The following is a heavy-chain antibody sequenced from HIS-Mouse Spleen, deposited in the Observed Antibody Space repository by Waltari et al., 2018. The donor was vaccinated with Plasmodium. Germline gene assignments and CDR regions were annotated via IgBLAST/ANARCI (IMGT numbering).Heavy chain of an antibody. D-gene: IGHD6-13*01. CDR1: GFTFRSYW. V-gene: IGHV3-7*01. J-gene: IGHJ2*01. Sequence: EVQLVESGGGLVQPGGSLRLSCAASGFTFRSYWMSWVRQAPGKGLGGLANKKQDGSVKYYVDSVKGRFTISRDNAKNSLYLQMNSLRAEDTAVYYCASSWYWYFDLWGRGTLVTVSS. CDR2: KKQDGSVK. CDR3: ASSWYWYFDL.